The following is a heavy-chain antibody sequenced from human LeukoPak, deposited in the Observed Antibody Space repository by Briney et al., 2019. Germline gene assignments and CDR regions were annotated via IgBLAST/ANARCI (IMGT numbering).Heavy chain of an antibody. Sequence: PSETLSLTCTVSGGSVSSYYWSWIRQPPGQGLEWIGQIFYSGSTNYNPSVESRVAISVDTSRNQFSLHLSSVTAADTAVYYCARGRYYDSKASFDYWGQGALVTVSS. D-gene: IGHD3-16*01. CDR3: ARGRYYDSKASFDY. V-gene: IGHV4-59*02. J-gene: IGHJ4*02. CDR2: IFYSGST. CDR1: GGSVSSYY.